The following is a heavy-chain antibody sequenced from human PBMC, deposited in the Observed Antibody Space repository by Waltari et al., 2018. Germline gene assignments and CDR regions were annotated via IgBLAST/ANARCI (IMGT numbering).Heavy chain of an antibody. Sequence: QVQLVRSGSDLKKTGASVKASCKSSGYRFTDHAMNWVRQAPGHGLQFLGWINTNTHNPFYERGFAGRFVFSLDTSISTVYLEINSLKTEDNAVYYCARELLGGGAFDSWGQGTLVSVSS. D-gene: IGHD3-16*01. CDR2: INTNTHNP. V-gene: IGHV7-4-1*02. CDR1: GYRFTDHA. J-gene: IGHJ4*02. CDR3: ARELLGGGAFDS.